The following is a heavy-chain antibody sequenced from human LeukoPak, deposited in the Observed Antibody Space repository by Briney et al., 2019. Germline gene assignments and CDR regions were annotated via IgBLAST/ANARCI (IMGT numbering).Heavy chain of an antibody. V-gene: IGHV4-39*07. CDR2: IYYSGST. Sequence: SETLSLTCTVSGGSIRSTSYFWGWIRQPPGKGLEWIGTIYYSGSTYYNPSLKSRVTISVDSSKNQFSLRLSSVTAADTAVYYCARESLTWLQSRTSWFDPWGQGTLVTVSS. J-gene: IGHJ5*02. CDR1: GGSIRSTSYF. CDR3: ARESLTWLQSRTSWFDP. D-gene: IGHD5-24*01.